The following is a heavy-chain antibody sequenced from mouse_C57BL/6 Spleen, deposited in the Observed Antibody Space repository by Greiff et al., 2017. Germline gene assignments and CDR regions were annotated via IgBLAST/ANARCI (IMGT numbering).Heavy chain of an antibody. D-gene: IGHD2-3*01. CDR3: ARSALDGPTFAY. J-gene: IGHJ3*01. CDR2: IDPEDGET. CDR1: GFNIKDYY. V-gene: IGHV14-2*01. Sequence: EVKLVESGAELVKPGASVKLSCTASGFNIKDYYMHWVKQRTEQGLEWIGRIDPEDGETKYAPKFQGKATITADTSSNTAYLQLSSLTSEDTAVYYCARSALDGPTFAYWGQGTLVTVSA.